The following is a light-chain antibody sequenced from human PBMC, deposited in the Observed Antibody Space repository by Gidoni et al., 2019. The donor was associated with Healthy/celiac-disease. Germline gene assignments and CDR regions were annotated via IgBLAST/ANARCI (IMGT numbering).Light chain of an antibody. Sequence: QSVLTQPPSVSGAPGQRVTISFTGSSSNIGAGYDVHWYQQLPETAPKLLIYGNRNRPPGIPDRFSGSKSGTSSSLAITGLQAEDEADYYCQSYDSSLSGSYVFGTGTKVTVL. CDR2: GNR. CDR3: QSYDSSLSGSYV. CDR1: SSNIGAGYD. V-gene: IGLV1-40*01. J-gene: IGLJ1*01.